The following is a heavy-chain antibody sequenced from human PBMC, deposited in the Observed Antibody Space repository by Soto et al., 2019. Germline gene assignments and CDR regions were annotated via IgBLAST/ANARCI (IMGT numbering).Heavy chain of an antibody. CDR3: ARGTIQLWSQTFDY. CDR2: INHSGST. D-gene: IGHD5-18*01. Sequence: PSETLSLTCAVYGGSFSGYYWSWIRQPPGKGLEWIGEINHSGSTNYNPSLKSRVTISVDTSKNQFSLKLSSVTAADTAVYYCARGTIQLWSQTFDYWGQGTLVTVSS. V-gene: IGHV4-34*01. CDR1: GGSFSGYY. J-gene: IGHJ4*02.